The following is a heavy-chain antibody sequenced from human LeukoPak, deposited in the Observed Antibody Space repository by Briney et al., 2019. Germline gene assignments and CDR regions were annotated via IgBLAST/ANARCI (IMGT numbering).Heavy chain of an antibody. Sequence: EAPVKVSCKASGYTFRGNYIHWLRQAPGQGLEWMGWIDANNGDTKSAQKFQGRVTMSRDTSISTAYMDLSSLSPDDAAVYYCARDPSSVTLYFFDYWGQGTLVTVSS. V-gene: IGHV1-2*02. CDR3: ARDPSSVTLYFFDY. CDR2: IDANNGDT. CDR1: GYTFRGNY. J-gene: IGHJ4*02. D-gene: IGHD4-11*01.